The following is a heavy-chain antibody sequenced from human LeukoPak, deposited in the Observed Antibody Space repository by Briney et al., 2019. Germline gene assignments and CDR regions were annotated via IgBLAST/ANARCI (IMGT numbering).Heavy chain of an antibody. CDR1: GYSITSGYY. J-gene: IGHJ6*03. V-gene: IGHV4-38-2*02. CDR3: ARDSGYAYYYYYMDV. D-gene: IGHD5-12*01. Sequence: SETLSLTCIVSGYSITSGYYWGWIRQPPGKGLEWIGSIYHSGDTYYNPSLKSRVTISVDTSKNQFSLKLSSVTAVDTAVYYCARDSGYAYYYYYMDVWGKGTTVTVSS. CDR2: IYHSGDT.